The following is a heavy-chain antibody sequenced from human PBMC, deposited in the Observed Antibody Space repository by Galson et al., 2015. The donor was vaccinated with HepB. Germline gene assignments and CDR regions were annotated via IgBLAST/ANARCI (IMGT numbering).Heavy chain of an antibody. Sequence: SVKVSCKASGYTFTNYAMNWVRQAPGQGLEWMGWINTNTGNPTYAQGFTGRFAFSLDTSVSTAYLQISALKAEDTAVYYCARDRGSGGHFFDYWGRGTLVTVSS. CDR1: GYTFTNYA. CDR2: INTNTGNP. CDR3: ARDRGSGGHFFDY. J-gene: IGHJ4*02. V-gene: IGHV7-4-1*02. D-gene: IGHD4-23*01.